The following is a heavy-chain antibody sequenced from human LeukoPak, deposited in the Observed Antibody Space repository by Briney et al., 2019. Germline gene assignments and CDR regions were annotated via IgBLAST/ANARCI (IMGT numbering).Heavy chain of an antibody. CDR1: GITFSGYY. D-gene: IGHD4/OR15-4a*01. CDR3: VREGNEVLTKNFDH. V-gene: IGHV1-2*02. J-gene: IGHJ4*02. CDR2: INPHSGVI. Sequence: ASVKVSCKASGITFSGYYIHWVRQAPGQGLEWMGYINPHSGVISFPQKFQGRVTLSTDTSISAAYMELSSLISDDTAMYYCVREGNEVLTKNFDHWGQGALVTVSS.